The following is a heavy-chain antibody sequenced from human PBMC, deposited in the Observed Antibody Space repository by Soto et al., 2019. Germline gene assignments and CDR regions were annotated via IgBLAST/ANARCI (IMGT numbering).Heavy chain of an antibody. D-gene: IGHD3-22*01. Sequence: EVQLLESGGGLVQPGGSLRLSCAASGFTFSSYGMSWVRQAPGKGLEWISGLSDSGDKTYYADSVKGRFTISRDTSKTPLYLQMSSLRVEATAVYYCAKDSGYDSTDWGQGTLVIVSS. CDR2: LSDSGDKT. CDR1: GFTFSSYG. V-gene: IGHV3-23*01. CDR3: AKDSGYDSTD. J-gene: IGHJ4*02.